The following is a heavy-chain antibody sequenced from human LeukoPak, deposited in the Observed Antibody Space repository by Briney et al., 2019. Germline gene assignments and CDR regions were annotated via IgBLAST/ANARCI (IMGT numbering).Heavy chain of an antibody. Sequence: PSETLSLTCTVSGGSITDNYWSWIRQPAGKGLEWIGRISTSGSTDYTPSLKSRVTLSVDTYKNQFSLKLTSVTAADTAMYYCARDKNYYESRRAQLDAFDIWGQGTMVTVSS. V-gene: IGHV4-4*07. CDR2: ISTSGST. CDR3: ARDKNYYESRRAQLDAFDI. J-gene: IGHJ3*02. CDR1: GGSITDNY. D-gene: IGHD3-22*01.